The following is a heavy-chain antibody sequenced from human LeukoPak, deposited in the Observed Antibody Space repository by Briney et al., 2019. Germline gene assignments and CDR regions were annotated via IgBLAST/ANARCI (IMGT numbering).Heavy chain of an antibody. J-gene: IGHJ5*02. V-gene: IGHV1-2*06. D-gene: IGHD3-10*01. CDR3: ARVMVRGVIITRGGNWFDP. CDR2: INPNSGGT. Sequence: ASVKVSCKASGYTFTGYHMHWVRQAPGQGLEWMGRINPNSGGTNYAQKFQGRVTMTRDTSISTAYMELSRLRSDDTAVYYCARVMVRGVIITRGGNWFDPWGQGTLVTVSS. CDR1: GYTFTGYH.